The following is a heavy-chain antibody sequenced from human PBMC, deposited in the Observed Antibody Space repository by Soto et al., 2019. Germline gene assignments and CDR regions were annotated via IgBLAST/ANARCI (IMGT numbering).Heavy chain of an antibody. V-gene: IGHV3-11*01. CDR3: ARAPDYYASSGPT. CDR1: GFTFSDYY. D-gene: IGHD3-22*01. Sequence: GGSLRLSCAASGFTFSDYYMSLIRQAPGKGLQWVSYISSSGSTIYYADSVKGRFTISRDNAKNSLYLQMNSLRAEDTAVYYCARAPDYYASSGPTWGQGTLVAVSS. J-gene: IGHJ5*02. CDR2: ISSSGSTI.